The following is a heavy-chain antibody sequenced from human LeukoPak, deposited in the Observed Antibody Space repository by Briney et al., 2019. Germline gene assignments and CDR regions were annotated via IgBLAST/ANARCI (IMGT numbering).Heavy chain of an antibody. CDR1: GGSISSYY. J-gene: IGHJ6*03. Sequence: SETLSHTCTVSGGSISSYYWSWIRQPAGKGLEWIGRIYTSGSTNYNPSLKSRVTMSVDTSKNQFSLKLSSVTAADTAVYYCARAGGAGNYDSYMDVWGKGTTVTVSS. V-gene: IGHV4-4*07. CDR2: IYTSGST. D-gene: IGHD3-3*01. CDR3: ARAGGAGNYDSYMDV.